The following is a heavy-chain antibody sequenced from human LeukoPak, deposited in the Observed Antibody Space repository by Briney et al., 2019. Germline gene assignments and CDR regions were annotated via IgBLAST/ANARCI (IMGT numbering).Heavy chain of an antibody. J-gene: IGHJ4*02. Sequence: PGGSLRLSCAASGFTFSDHCMDWVRQAPGKGLEWVGRTRNKANSYTTEYAASVKGRFTISRDDSNNSLYLQMNSLKTEDTAVYYCARGRVTTLYYFDYWGQGTLVTVSS. D-gene: IGHD4-17*01. CDR2: TRNKANSYTT. CDR3: ARGRVTTLYYFDY. V-gene: IGHV3-72*01. CDR1: GFTFSDHC.